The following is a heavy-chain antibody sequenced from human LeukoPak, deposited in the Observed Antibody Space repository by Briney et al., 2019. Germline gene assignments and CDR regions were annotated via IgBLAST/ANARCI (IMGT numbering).Heavy chain of an antibody. CDR3: ARHGVGATNYFDY. CDR2: IYYSGST. D-gene: IGHD1-26*01. Sequence: SETLSLTCTVAGGSISSSSYYWGWIRQPPGKGLEWIGSIYYSGSTYYNPSLKSRVTISVDTSKNQFSLKLSSVTAADTAVYYCARHGVGATNYFDYWGQGTLVTVSS. V-gene: IGHV4-39*01. J-gene: IGHJ4*02. CDR1: GGSISSSSYY.